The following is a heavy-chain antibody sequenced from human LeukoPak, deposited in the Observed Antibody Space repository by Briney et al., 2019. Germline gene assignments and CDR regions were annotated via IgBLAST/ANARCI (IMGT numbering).Heavy chain of an antibody. J-gene: IGHJ4*02. Sequence: KPSETLSLTCTVSGGSISSYYWSWIRQPPGKGLEWIGYIYYSGSTNYNPSLKSRVTISVDTSKNQFSLKLSSVTAADTAVYYCARGVTMVRGVTLDYWGQGTLVTVSS. V-gene: IGHV4-59*08. CDR3: ARGVTMVRGVTLDY. D-gene: IGHD3-10*01. CDR2: IYYSGST. CDR1: GGSISSYY.